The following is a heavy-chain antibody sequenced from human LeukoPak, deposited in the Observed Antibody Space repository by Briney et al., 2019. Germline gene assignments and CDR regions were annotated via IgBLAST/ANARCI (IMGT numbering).Heavy chain of an antibody. J-gene: IGHJ4*02. CDR2: INPNSGGT. CDR3: ARDRPEYYYDSSGYMVHYFDY. D-gene: IGHD3-22*01. Sequence: GASVKVSCKASGYTFTGYYMHWVRQAPGQGLEWMGWINPNSGGTNYAQKFQGRVTMTRDTSISTAYVELSRLRSDDTAVYYCARDRPEYYYDSSGYMVHYFDYWGQGTLVTVSS. CDR1: GYTFTGYY. V-gene: IGHV1-2*02.